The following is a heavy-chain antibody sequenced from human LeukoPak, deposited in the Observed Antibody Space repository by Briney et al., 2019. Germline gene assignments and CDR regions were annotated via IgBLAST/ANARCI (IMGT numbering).Heavy chain of an antibody. CDR1: GGSFSGYY. J-gene: IGHJ4*02. V-gene: IGHV4-34*01. D-gene: IGHD1-26*01. Sequence: SETLSLTCAVYGGSFSGYYWSWIRQPPGKGLEWIGEINHSGSTNYNPSLKSRVTISVDTSQNQVSLKLSSVTAADTAVYYCARGPGVGGSYYENYFDYWGQGTLVTVSS. CDR2: INHSGST. CDR3: ARGPGVGGSYYENYFDY.